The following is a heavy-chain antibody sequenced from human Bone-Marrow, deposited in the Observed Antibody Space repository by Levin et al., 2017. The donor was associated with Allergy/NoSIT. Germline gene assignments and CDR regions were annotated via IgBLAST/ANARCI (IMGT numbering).Heavy chain of an antibody. CDR3: ARDSRGARHYDYYGMDV. CDR1: GFTFSSYA. CDR2: ISYDGSNK. D-gene: IGHD3-10*01. Sequence: GGSLRLSCAASGFTFSSYAMHWVRQAPGKGLEWVAVISYDGSNKYYADSVKGRFTISRDNSKNTLYLQMNSLRAEDTAVYYCARDSRGARHYDYYGMDVWGQGTTVTVSS. J-gene: IGHJ6*02. V-gene: IGHV3-30-3*01.